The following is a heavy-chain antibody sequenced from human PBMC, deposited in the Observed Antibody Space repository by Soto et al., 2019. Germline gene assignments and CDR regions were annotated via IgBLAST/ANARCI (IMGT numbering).Heavy chain of an antibody. V-gene: IGHV3-9*01. CDR1: GFTFDDYA. J-gene: IGHJ3*02. CDR3: AKDLGGGLVSDEVGAFDI. D-gene: IGHD6-19*01. CDR2: ISWNSGSI. Sequence: EVQLVESGGGLVQPGRSLRLSCAASGFTFDDYAMHWVRQAPGKGLEWVSGISWNSGSIGYADSVKGRFTISRDNAKNSLYLQMNSLRAEDTALYYCAKDLGGGLVSDEVGAFDIWGQGTMVTVSS.